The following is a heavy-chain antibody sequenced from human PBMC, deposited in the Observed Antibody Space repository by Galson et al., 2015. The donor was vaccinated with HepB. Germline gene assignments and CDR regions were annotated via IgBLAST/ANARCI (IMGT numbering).Heavy chain of an antibody. V-gene: IGHV3-30*04. CDR1: GFTFRSSA. D-gene: IGHD6-19*01. CDR3: ARVGIVVAGKSGYYYYGMDV. J-gene: IGHJ6*02. CDR2: VAYDGTNE. Sequence: SLRLSCAGSGFTFRSSAMHWVRQAPGKGLEWVAAVAYDGTNEFYADSVRGRFTISRDNSKNTLFLQMNSLRPEDRAVYYCARVGIVVAGKSGYYYYGMDVWGQGTTVTVSS.